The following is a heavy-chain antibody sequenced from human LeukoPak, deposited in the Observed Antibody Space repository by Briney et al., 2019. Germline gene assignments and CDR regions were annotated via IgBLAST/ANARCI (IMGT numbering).Heavy chain of an antibody. Sequence: SETLSLTCTVSGGSISSSSYYWGWIRQPPGKGLEWIGSIYYSGSTYYNPSLKSRVTISVDTSKNQFSLKLSSVTAADTAVYYCARDRVIAVAGDNWFDPWGQGTLVTVSS. J-gene: IGHJ5*02. CDR3: ARDRVIAVAGDNWFDP. CDR2: IYYSGST. CDR1: GGSISSSSYY. V-gene: IGHV4-39*07. D-gene: IGHD6-19*01.